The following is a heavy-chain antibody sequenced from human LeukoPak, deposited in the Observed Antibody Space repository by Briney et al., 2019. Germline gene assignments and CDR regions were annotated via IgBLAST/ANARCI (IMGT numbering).Heavy chain of an antibody. V-gene: IGHV4-31*03. Sequence: SGTLSLTCTDSGGSISSVGYYWSWIRQFPGRGLEWIGYMYYGGNSYYNPSLKSRVNISVGTSKNRFSLKLNSVTAADTAVYYCARYSSTYFFDHWGQGILVTVSS. CDR2: MYYGGNS. CDR1: GGSISSVGYY. CDR3: ARYSSTYFFDH. D-gene: IGHD6-13*01. J-gene: IGHJ4*02.